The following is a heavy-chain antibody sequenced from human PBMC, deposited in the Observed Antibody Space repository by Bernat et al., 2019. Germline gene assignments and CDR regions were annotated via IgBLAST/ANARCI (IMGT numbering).Heavy chain of an antibody. CDR2: ISYDGSNK. CDR1: GFTFSSYS. CDR3: AKSWYYGSGSVDY. V-gene: IGHV3-30*18. Sequence: QVQLVESGGGVVQPGRSLRLSCAASGFTFSSYSMHWVRQAPGKGLEWVAVISYDGSNKYYADSVKGRFTISRDNSKNTLYLQMNSLRAEDTAVYYCAKSWYYGSGSVDYWGQGTLVTVSS. D-gene: IGHD3-10*01. J-gene: IGHJ4*02.